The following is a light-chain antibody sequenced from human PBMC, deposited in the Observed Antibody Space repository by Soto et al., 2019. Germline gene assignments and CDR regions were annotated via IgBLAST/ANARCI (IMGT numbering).Light chain of an antibody. CDR1: INDVGGYNY. CDR3: SSYTITSTCV. Sequence: QSALTQPASVSGSPGQSITISCTGTINDVGGYNYVSWYQHHPGKAPKLIIYEVTNRPSGVSDRFSGSKSGNTASLTISGLQAEDEADYYCSSYTITSTCVFGGGTQLTVL. J-gene: IGLJ7*01. CDR2: EVT. V-gene: IGLV2-14*01.